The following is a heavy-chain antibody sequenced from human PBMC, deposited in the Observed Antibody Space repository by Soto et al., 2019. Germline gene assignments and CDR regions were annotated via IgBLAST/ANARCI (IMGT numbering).Heavy chain of an antibody. J-gene: IGHJ4*02. CDR2: TNCCGGST. D-gene: IGHD1-1*01. V-gene: IGHV3-43D*04. CDR1: GLPFRDYA. CDR3: VKGDITGTSYFGL. Sequence: PSGSLRLSCAASGLPFRDYARHWVRHAPGRGLEWVGVTNCCGGSTYYADSVIGRFTISRHTRKNSLCLEMSSLRPEDTALYYCVKGDITGTSYFGLWGQGSPVTVSS.